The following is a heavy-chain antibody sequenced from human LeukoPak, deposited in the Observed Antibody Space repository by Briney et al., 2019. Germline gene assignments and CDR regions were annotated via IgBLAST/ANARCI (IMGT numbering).Heavy chain of an antibody. Sequence: ASVNVSCKASGYTFTDYYMHWVRQAPGQGLEWMGWINPNSGGTNYAQKFQGRVTMTRDTSISTAYMELSRLRSDDTAVYYCARARPVTATRRTLAPDYWGQGTLVTVSS. V-gene: IGHV1-2*02. CDR2: INPNSGGT. CDR1: GYTFTDYY. CDR3: ARARPVTATRRTLAPDY. D-gene: IGHD2-21*02. J-gene: IGHJ4*02.